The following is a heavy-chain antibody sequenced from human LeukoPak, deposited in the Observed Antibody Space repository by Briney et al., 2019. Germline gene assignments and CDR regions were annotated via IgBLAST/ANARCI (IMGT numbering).Heavy chain of an antibody. CDR2: INTYNGDT. V-gene: IGHV1-18*01. CDR3: AREGTTVTTLLAFDI. D-gene: IGHD4-17*01. J-gene: IGHJ3*02. Sequence: ASVKVSCKASGYTFTSFGISWVRQAPGQGLEWMGWINTYNGDTNYAQRLQGRVTMTTDRSTSTAYMELRSLRSDDTAVYYCAREGTTVTTLLAFDIWGQGTMVTVSS. CDR1: GYTFTSFG.